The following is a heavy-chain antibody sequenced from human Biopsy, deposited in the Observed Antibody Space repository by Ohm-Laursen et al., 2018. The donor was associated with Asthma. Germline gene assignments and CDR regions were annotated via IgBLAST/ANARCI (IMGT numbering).Heavy chain of an antibody. V-gene: IGHV1-2*06. Sequence: SVKVSCKTSGYTFIGYHIHWVRQAPGQGLEWMGRINPNSGGTNYAQKFQGRVTMTSDTSISTAYMELSRLRSDDTALYYCARGQKSPGDLWFDPWGQGTLVTVSS. CDR1: GYTFIGYH. CDR3: ARGQKSPGDLWFDP. J-gene: IGHJ5*02. D-gene: IGHD7-27*01. CDR2: INPNSGGT.